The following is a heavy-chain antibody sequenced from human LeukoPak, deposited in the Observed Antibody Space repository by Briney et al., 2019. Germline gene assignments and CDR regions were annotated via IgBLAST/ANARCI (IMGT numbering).Heavy chain of an antibody. J-gene: IGHJ5*02. CDR3: ARSPRTHYYGSGSYISGFDP. V-gene: IGHV4-39*01. Sequence: SETLSLTCSVSGGSISSSSYYWGWIRQPPGKGLEWIGSIYYSGSTYYNPSLKSRVTISVDTSKNQFSLKLSSVTAADTAVYYCARSPRTHYYGSGSYISGFDPWGQGTLVTVSS. D-gene: IGHD3-10*01. CDR1: GGSISSSSYY. CDR2: IYYSGST.